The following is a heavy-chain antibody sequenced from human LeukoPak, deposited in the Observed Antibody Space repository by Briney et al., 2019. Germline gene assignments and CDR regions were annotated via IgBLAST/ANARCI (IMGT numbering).Heavy chain of an antibody. V-gene: IGHV3-53*01. J-gene: IGHJ6*02. D-gene: IGHD2-2*01. CDR3: ARGTTYCSSSSCYPSGMDV. CDR2: TYRGGST. CDR1: GFTVSSNY. Sequence: GGSLRLSCAASGFTVSSNYMSWVRQVPGKGLEWVSVTYRGGSTYYADSVKGRFTVSRDNSKNTLYLQMNSLRAEDTAVYSCARGTTYCSSSSCYPSGMDVWGQGTTVTVSS.